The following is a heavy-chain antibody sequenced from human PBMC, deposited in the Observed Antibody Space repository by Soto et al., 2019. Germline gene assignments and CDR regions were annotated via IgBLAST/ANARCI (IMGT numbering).Heavy chain of an antibody. CDR1: GFAFNRYF. Sequence: GGSLRLSCAASGFAFNRYFMTWVRQAPGKGLEWVATVDQDGSAKYYVDSVKGRFTISRDNAKNSLYVQMNSLRGEDTAVYYCARYCAYDRRFDFWGQGALVTVSS. CDR3: ARYCAYDRRFDF. V-gene: IGHV3-7*01. CDR2: VDQDGSAK. J-gene: IGHJ4*02. D-gene: IGHD3-22*01.